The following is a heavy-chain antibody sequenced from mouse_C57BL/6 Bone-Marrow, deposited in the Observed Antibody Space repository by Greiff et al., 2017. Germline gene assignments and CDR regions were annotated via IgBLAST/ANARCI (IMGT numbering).Heavy chain of an antibody. Sequence: QVQLQQPGAELVKPGASVKLSCKASGYTFTSYWMHWVKQRPGQGLEWIGMIHPNSGSTNYNEKFKSKATLTVDKSSSTAYMQLSSLTSEDSAVYYCASPPSLGPNWYFDVWGTGTTVTVSS. CDR3: ASPPSLGPNWYFDV. CDR2: IHPNSGST. J-gene: IGHJ1*03. CDR1: GYTFTSYW. V-gene: IGHV1-64*01.